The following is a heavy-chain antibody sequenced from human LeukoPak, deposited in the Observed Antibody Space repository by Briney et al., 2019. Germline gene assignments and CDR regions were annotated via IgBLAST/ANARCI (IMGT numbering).Heavy chain of an antibody. CDR2: ISSSSSTI. CDR1: GFTFSSYS. Sequence: GGSLRLSCAASGFTFSSYSMNWVRQAPGKGLEWVSYISSSSSTIYYADSVKGRFTISRDNAKNSLYLQMNSLRAEDTAVYYCARDLRRYDFWSGYPQYFQHWGQDTLVTVSS. CDR3: ARDLRRYDFWSGYPQYFQH. V-gene: IGHV3-48*01. J-gene: IGHJ1*01. D-gene: IGHD3-3*01.